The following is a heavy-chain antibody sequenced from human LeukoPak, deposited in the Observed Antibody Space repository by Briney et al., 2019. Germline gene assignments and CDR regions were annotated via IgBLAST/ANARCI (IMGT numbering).Heavy chain of an antibody. CDR1: GFTFSDYY. J-gene: IGHJ1*01. D-gene: IGHD2-2*01. Sequence: GGSLRLSCAASGFTFSDYYMSWTRQAPGKGLEWVSYISSSGSIIDYADSVRGRFTISRDNAKNSLYLQMNSLRAEDTAVYYCTSPPLGYCSTTSCLQYFEQWGQGTLVTVSS. V-gene: IGHV3-11*04. CDR3: TSPPLGYCSTTSCLQYFEQ. CDR2: ISSSGSII.